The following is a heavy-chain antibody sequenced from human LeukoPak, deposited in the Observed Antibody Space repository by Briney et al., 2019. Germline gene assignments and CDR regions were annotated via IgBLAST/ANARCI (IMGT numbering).Heavy chain of an antibody. CDR1: GFTFDDYA. Sequence: PGGSLRLSCAASGFTFDDYAMHWVRQAPGKGLEWVSGISWNSGSIGYADSVKGRFTISRDNAKDSLYLQMNSVRAEDTALYYCAKDFTAMVRGGDYWGQGTLVTVSS. CDR3: AKDFTAMVRGGDY. J-gene: IGHJ4*02. D-gene: IGHD5-18*01. V-gene: IGHV3-9*01. CDR2: ISWNSGSI.